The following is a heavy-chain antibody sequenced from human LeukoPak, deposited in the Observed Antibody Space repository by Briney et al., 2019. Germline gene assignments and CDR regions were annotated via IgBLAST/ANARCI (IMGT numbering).Heavy chain of an antibody. CDR2: IYYSGST. V-gene: IGHV4-59*01. J-gene: IGHJ6*02. D-gene: IGHD3-10*01. Sequence: SETLSLTCTVSGGSISSYYWSWIRQPPGKGLEWIGYIYYSGSTNYNPSLKSRVTISVDTSKNQFSLKLSSVTAADTAVYYCARYSVVTMARGVTLSDGMDVWGQGTTVTVSS. CDR3: ARYSVVTMARGVTLSDGMDV. CDR1: GGSISSYY.